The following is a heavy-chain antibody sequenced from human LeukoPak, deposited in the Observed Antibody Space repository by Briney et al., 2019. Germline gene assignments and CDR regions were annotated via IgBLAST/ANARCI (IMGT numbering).Heavy chain of an antibody. J-gene: IGHJ6*03. CDR3: AKGARQQLVHRDFYYMDV. CDR1: GFTFSSYW. D-gene: IGHD6-13*01. V-gene: IGHV3-74*01. CDR2: INSDGSST. Sequence: GGSLRLSCAASGFTFSSYWMHWVRQAPGKGLVWVSRINSDGSSTSYADSVKGRFTISRDNSKNTLYLQMNSLRAEDTAVYYCAKGARQQLVHRDFYYMDVWGKGTTVTISS.